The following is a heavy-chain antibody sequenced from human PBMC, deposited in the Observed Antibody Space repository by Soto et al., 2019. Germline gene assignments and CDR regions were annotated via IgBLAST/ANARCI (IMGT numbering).Heavy chain of an antibody. J-gene: IGHJ6*02. CDR2: TSGSGGSR. CDR3: AKEVRALTTPGYYYGMDV. D-gene: IGHD4-17*01. Sequence: EVQLLESGGGLVQPGGSLRLSCAASGFTFSSYAMSWVRQAPGKGLEWVSATSGSGGSRYYADSVKGRFTISRDNSNNTLYLQMNSLRAEDTAVYYCAKEVRALTTPGYYYGMDVWGQGTTVTVSS. CDR1: GFTFSSYA. V-gene: IGHV3-23*01.